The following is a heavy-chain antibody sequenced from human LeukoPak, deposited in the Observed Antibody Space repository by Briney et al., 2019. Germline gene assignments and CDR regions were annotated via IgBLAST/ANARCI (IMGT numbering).Heavy chain of an antibody. CDR1: GYSFTNYW. CDR2: IYPGDSDT. J-gene: IGHJ4*02. D-gene: IGHD4-17*01. CDR3: ARGRLFAVTTGIDY. V-gene: IGHV5-51*01. Sequence: GESLKISCKGSGYSFTNYWIGWVRQMPGKGLEWMGIIYPGDSDTRYSPSFQGHVTISADKSITTAYLQWNSLKASDTAIYYCARGRLFAVTTGIDYWGRGTLVTVSS.